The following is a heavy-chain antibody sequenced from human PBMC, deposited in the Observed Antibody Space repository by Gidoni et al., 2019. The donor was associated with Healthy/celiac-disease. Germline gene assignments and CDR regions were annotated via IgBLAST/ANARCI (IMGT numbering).Heavy chain of an antibody. CDR2: IYYSGST. Sequence: QVQLQESGPGLVKPSETLSLTCTVSGGSISSYYWSWIRQPPGKGLEWIGYIYYSGSTNYNPSLKSRVTISVDTSKNQFSLKLSSVTAADTAVYYCATQGGGSIEGDAFDIWGQGTMVTVSS. V-gene: IGHV4-59*01. CDR3: ATQGGGSIEGDAFDI. D-gene: IGHD1-26*01. CDR1: GGSISSYY. J-gene: IGHJ3*02.